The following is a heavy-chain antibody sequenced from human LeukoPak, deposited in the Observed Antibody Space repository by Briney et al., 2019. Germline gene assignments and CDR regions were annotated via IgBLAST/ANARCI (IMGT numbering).Heavy chain of an antibody. CDR3: ARAKFLEWFYDY. V-gene: IGHV3-30*02. D-gene: IGHD3-3*01. Sequence: GGSLRLSCAASGFTFSSIGMHWVRQAPGKGLVWVTFIRNDGTTKYYADSVKGRFTISRDNAKNSLYLQMNSLRAEDTAVYYCARAKFLEWFYDYWGQGTLVTVSS. J-gene: IGHJ4*02. CDR2: IRNDGTTK. CDR1: GFTFSSIG.